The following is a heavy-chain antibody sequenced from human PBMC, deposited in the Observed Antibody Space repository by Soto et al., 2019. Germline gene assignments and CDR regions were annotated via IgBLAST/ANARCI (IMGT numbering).Heavy chain of an antibody. V-gene: IGHV3-66*01. CDR3: ARGRGSTGYLGREHYFDY. CDR2: IDIGGNT. D-gene: IGHD2-2*01. J-gene: IGHJ4*02. CDR1: GFSVTNNY. Sequence: EVQVVESGGGLVQPGGSLRLSCAASGFSVTNNYMNWVRQAPGKGLEWVSIIDIGGNTYYADSVKDRFTISRDNSRNTLDLHMDSLRAEDTAVYYCARGRGSTGYLGREHYFDYWGQGTLGTVSP.